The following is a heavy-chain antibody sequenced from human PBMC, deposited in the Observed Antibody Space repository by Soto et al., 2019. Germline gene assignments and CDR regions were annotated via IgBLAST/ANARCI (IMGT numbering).Heavy chain of an antibody. CDR3: ARDYGDGYYYCDL. V-gene: IGHV3-30-3*01. D-gene: IGHD5-12*01. J-gene: IGHJ4*02. CDR2: MSSDGGNT. Sequence: QVQLVESGGGVVQPGRSLRLSCAASGFTLSDYTMHWVRQAPGKELEWVALMSSDGGNTHYTDSVKGRFTISRDNSKNTLYLQMDSLRPEDTTVYYCARDYGDGYYYCDLLGQGTRVNVSS. CDR1: GFTLSDYT.